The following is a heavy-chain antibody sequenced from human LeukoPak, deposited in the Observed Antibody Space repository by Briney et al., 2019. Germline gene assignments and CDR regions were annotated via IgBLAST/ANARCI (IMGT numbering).Heavy chain of an antibody. Sequence: SSETLSLTCAVYGGSFSEYYWSWIRQPPGKGLEWIGDINHSGTTNYNPSRKSRVTISKETSKKQFSLKLSSVTAADTAVYYCARARMDVWGQGITVTVSS. CDR3: ARARMDV. J-gene: IGHJ6*02. CDR1: GGSFSEYY. CDR2: INHSGTT. V-gene: IGHV4-34*01.